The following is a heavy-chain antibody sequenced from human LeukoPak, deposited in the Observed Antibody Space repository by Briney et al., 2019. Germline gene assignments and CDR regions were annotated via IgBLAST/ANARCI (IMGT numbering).Heavy chain of an antibody. J-gene: IGHJ4*02. CDR3: ARERSSSGRVYFDY. V-gene: IGHV3-7*03. CDR1: GFTFSSYW. CDR2: IKQDGGEK. D-gene: IGHD6-19*01. Sequence: AGGSLRLSCAASGFTFSSYWMNWARQAPGKGLEWVANIKQDGGEKNLVDSLKGRFTISRDNANNSLYLQMHSLRVEDTAVYYCARERSSSGRVYFDYWGQGSLVIVSS.